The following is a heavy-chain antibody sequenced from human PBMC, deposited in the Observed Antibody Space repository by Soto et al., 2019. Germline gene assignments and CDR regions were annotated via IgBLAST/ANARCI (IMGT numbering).Heavy chain of an antibody. V-gene: IGHV3-74*01. Sequence: EVQLVVSGGGLVQPRGSLRVSCAASGFTFSSYWMHWVRQAPGNGLVWVSRINSDGSSTSYADSVKGRFTISRDNAKNTLYLQMNSLRAEDTAVYYCVRTSLVVAAATLEDYWGQGTLVTVSS. CDR2: INSDGSST. D-gene: IGHD2-15*01. CDR1: GFTFSSYW. J-gene: IGHJ4*02. CDR3: VRTSLVVAAATLEDY.